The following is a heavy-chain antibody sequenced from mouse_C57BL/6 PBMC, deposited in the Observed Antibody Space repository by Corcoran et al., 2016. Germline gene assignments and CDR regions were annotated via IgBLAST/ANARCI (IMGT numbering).Heavy chain of an antibody. CDR3: AREEAAQATYYAMDY. D-gene: IGHD3-2*02. Sequence: VQLQQSGPELVKPGASVKISCKASGYTFTDYYMNWVKQSHGKSLEWIGDINPNNGGTSYNQKFKGKATLTVDKSSSTAYMELRSLTSEDSAVYYCAREEAAQATYYAMDYWGQGTSVTVSS. CDR2: INPNNGGT. CDR1: GYTFTDYY. V-gene: IGHV1-26*01. J-gene: IGHJ4*01.